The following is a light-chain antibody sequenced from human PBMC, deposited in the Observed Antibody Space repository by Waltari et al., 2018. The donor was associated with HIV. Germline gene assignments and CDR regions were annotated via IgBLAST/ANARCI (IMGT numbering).Light chain of an antibody. CDR3: AAWDDSLSAVV. CDR1: SSNIGSNY. Sequence: QSVLTQPPSASGTPGQRVTISCSGSSSNIGSNYVYWYQQLPGKAPKLLICRNKRRPAGVPDRFSGSKSGTSASLAISGLRSEDEADYYCAAWDDSLSAVVFGGGTKLTVL. V-gene: IGLV1-47*01. J-gene: IGLJ2*01. CDR2: RNK.